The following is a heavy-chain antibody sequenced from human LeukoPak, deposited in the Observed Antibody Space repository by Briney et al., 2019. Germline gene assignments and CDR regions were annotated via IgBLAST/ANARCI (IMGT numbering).Heavy chain of an antibody. Sequence: GGSLRLSCAASGFTFSNYWMSWVRRAPGKGLEWVANIKQDGSETYYVDSVRGRFTISRDNAQNSLYLQMNSLRAEDTAVYYCARDFWGAYRVAFFDFWGQGILATVSS. V-gene: IGHV3-7*01. CDR1: GFTFSNYW. CDR3: ARDFWGAYRVAFFDF. J-gene: IGHJ4*02. CDR2: IKQDGSET. D-gene: IGHD3-3*01.